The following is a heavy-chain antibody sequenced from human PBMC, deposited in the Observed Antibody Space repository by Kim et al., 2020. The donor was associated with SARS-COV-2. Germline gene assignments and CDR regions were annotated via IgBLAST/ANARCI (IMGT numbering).Heavy chain of an antibody. Sequence: ASVKVSCKASGYIFTSYAMNWVRQAPGQGLEWMGWINTNTGNPTYDQGFTGRFVFSLDTSVSTAYLQISSLKAEDTAVYYCARDTVTTQDYYYGMDVWGQGTTVTVSS. CDR1: GYIFTSYA. CDR3: ARDTVTTQDYYYGMDV. CDR2: INTNTGNP. J-gene: IGHJ6*02. D-gene: IGHD4-17*01. V-gene: IGHV7-4-1*02.